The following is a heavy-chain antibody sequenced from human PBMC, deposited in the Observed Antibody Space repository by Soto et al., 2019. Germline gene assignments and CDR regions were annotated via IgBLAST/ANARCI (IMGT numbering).Heavy chain of an antibody. V-gene: IGHV4-59*01. CDR2: IYYSGST. CDR1: GGSISSYY. Sequence: SETLSLTCTVSGGSISSYYWSWIRQPPGKGLEWIGYIYYSGSTNYNPSLKSRVTISVDTSKNQFSLKLSSVTAADTAVYYCAREQDMGLTARTYGMDVWGQGTTVTVSS. D-gene: IGHD2-15*01. J-gene: IGHJ6*02. CDR3: AREQDMGLTARTYGMDV.